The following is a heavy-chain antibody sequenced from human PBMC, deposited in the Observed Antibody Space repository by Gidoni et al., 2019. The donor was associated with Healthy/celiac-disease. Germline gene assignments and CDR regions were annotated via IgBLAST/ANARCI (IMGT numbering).Heavy chain of an antibody. CDR1: GGSISSYY. J-gene: IGHJ6*03. CDR3: ARHSPYCSGGSCYLRYYMDV. CDR2: IYYSGST. D-gene: IGHD2-15*01. V-gene: IGHV4-59*08. Sequence: QVQLQESGPGLVKPSETLSLTCTVYGGSISSYYWSWIRQPPGKGLEWIGYIYYSGSTNYNPSLKSRVTISLDTSKNHFSLKLSSVTAADTAVYYCARHSPYCSGGSCYLRYYMDVWGKGTTVTVSS.